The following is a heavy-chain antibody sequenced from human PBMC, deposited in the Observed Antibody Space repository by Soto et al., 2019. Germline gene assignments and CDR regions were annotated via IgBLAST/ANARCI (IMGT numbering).Heavy chain of an antibody. CDR1: GFTFSSYS. CDR3: ARDPQMWVGQYFQH. Sequence: PGGSLRLSCAASGFTFSSYSMNWVRQAPGKGLEWVSSISSSSSYIYYADSVKGRFTISRDNAKNSLYLQMNSLRAEDTAVYYCARDPQMWVGQYFQHWGQGTLVTVSS. V-gene: IGHV3-21*01. J-gene: IGHJ1*01. D-gene: IGHD1-26*01. CDR2: ISSSSSYI.